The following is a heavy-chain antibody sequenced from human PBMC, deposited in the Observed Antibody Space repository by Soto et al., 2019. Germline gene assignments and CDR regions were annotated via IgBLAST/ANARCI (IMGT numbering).Heavy chain of an antibody. CDR2: IYNDGTYT. J-gene: IGHJ4*02. CDR3: TRGPRPISTGTGAY. CDR1: GFIFKMYW. V-gene: IGHV3-74*01. D-gene: IGHD3-10*01. Sequence: GGSLRLSCAASGFIFKMYWMHWVRQSPGKGLVWISRIYNDGTYTDYADSVRGRFTISRDNVNDTLYLQMNNLRAEDSGLYYCTRGPRPISTGTGAYWGQGTQVTVSS.